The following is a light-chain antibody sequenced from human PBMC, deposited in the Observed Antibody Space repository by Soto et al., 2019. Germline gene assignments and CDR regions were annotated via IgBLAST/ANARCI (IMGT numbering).Light chain of an antibody. CDR1: SSDVGSYNL. V-gene: IGLV2-23*02. J-gene: IGLJ2*01. CDR3: CSYAGSSTVV. CDR2: DVN. Sequence: QSALTQPASVSGSPGQSITISCTGTSSDVGSYNLVSWYQQHPGKAPKLTIYDVNKRPSGVSNRFSGSKSGNTASLTISGLQAEDEADYYCCSYAGSSTVVFGGGTKVTVL.